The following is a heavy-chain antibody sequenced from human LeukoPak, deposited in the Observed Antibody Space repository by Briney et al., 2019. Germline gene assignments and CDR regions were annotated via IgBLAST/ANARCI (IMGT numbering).Heavy chain of an antibody. V-gene: IGHV4-39*01. J-gene: IGHJ3*02. D-gene: IGHD3-3*01. Sequence: SETLSLTCAVSGDYISSSSYYWGWIRQSPGTGLEWIGDIYHSGRTYYNPSLKSRVAISIDTSKNQFSLRLRSMTAADTAVYYCARAGITIFGVVRLGAFDIWGQGTMVTVSS. CDR1: GDYISSSSYY. CDR2: IYHSGRT. CDR3: ARAGITIFGVVRLGAFDI.